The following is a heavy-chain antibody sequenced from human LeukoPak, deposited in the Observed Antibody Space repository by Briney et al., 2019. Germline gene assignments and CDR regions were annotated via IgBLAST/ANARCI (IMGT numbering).Heavy chain of an antibody. CDR3: ARDRRLLYFGELFHDAFDI. D-gene: IGHD3-10*01. CDR1: GFTFSGYA. J-gene: IGHJ3*02. V-gene: IGHV3-53*01. CDR2: IYSDGNT. Sequence: GGSLRLSCAASGFTFSGYAMSWVRQAPGKGLEWVSVIYSDGNTYYADSVKGRFTISRDNSKNTLYLQMNSLRAEDTAVYYCARDRRLLYFGELFHDAFDIWGQGTMVTVSS.